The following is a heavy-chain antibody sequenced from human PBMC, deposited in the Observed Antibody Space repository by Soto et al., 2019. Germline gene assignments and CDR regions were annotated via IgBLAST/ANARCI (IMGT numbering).Heavy chain of an antibody. J-gene: IGHJ4*01. CDR3: ARHLVGSTRGNFDY. Sequence: GESLKISCQTSGYSFTSYWIGWVRQMPGKGMEWMGNIYPYDSDTRYSPSFQGQVTISADTSITTAYLQWSGLRASDTAMYFCARHLVGSTRGNFDYWGQGTLVTVSS. CDR1: GYSFTSYW. D-gene: IGHD2-2*01. CDR2: IYPYDSDT. V-gene: IGHV5-51*01.